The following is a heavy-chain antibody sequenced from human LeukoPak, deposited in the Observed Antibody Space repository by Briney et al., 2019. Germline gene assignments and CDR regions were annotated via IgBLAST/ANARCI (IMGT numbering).Heavy chain of an antibody. D-gene: IGHD6-13*01. CDR1: GFTFSSYA. CDR3: AKDRSPKGRYSSSWGNY. V-gene: IGHV3-23*01. CDR2: ISGSGGST. Sequence: PGGSLRLSCAASGFTFSSYAMSWVRQAPGKGLEWVSAISGSGGSTYYADSVKGRFTISRDNSKNTLYLQMNSLRAEDTAVYYCAKDRSPKGRYSSSWGNYWGQGTLVTVSS. J-gene: IGHJ4*02.